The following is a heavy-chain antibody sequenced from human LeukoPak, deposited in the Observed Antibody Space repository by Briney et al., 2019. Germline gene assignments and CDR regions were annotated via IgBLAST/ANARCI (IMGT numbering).Heavy chain of an antibody. D-gene: IGHD6-13*01. CDR1: GFTVSSNY. Sequence: PGGSLRLSCAASGFTVSSNYMSWVRQAPGKGLEWVANIKQDGSEKYYVDSVKGRFTISRDNAKNSLYLQMNSLRAEDTAVYYCARVAAAGTTWAFDYWGQGTLVTVSS. V-gene: IGHV3-7*01. J-gene: IGHJ4*02. CDR3: ARVAAAGTTWAFDY. CDR2: IKQDGSEK.